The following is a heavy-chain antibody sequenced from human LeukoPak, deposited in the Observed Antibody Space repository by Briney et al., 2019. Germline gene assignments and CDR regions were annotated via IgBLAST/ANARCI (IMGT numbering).Heavy chain of an antibody. CDR2: IYHSGST. CDR3: ARDLSGWSYYYYYYYMDV. J-gene: IGHJ6*03. V-gene: IGHV4-38-2*02. Sequence: SETLSLTCTVSGYSISSGYYWGWIRQPPGKGLAWIGSIYHSGSTYYNPSLKGRVTISVDTSKNQFSMKLSSVTAADTAVYYCARDLSGWSYYYYYYYMDVWGKGTTVTVSS. CDR1: GYSISSGYY. D-gene: IGHD6-19*01.